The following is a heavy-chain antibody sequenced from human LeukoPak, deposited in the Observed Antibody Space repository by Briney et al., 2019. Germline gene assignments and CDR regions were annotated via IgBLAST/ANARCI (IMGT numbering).Heavy chain of an antibody. V-gene: IGHV5-51*01. D-gene: IGHD2-15*01. Sequence: GESLKISCKGSGYTFTMYWIGWVRQTPGKGLECMGIIYPGDSDTRYSPSFQGQVTISADKSISTAYLQWSSLKASDTAMYYCARPPDCSGGSCFLFFDYWGQGTLVTVSS. CDR3: ARPPDCSGGSCFLFFDY. J-gene: IGHJ4*02. CDR1: GYTFTMYW. CDR2: IYPGDSDT.